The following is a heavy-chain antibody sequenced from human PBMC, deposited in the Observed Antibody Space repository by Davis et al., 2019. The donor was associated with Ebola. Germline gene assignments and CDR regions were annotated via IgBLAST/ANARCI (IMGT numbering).Heavy chain of an antibody. V-gene: IGHV3-74*01. J-gene: IGHJ3*02. CDR3: AKGEYDYIWGSYRYRHPNHLEAFDI. CDR1: GFTFSSYW. Sequence: PGESLKISCAASGFTFSSYWMHWVRQAPGKGLVWVSRINSDGSSTSYADSVKGRFTISRDNSKNTLYLQMNSLRAEDTAVYYCAKGEYDYIWGSYRYRHPNHLEAFDIWGQGTMVTVSS. CDR2: INSDGSST. D-gene: IGHD3-16*02.